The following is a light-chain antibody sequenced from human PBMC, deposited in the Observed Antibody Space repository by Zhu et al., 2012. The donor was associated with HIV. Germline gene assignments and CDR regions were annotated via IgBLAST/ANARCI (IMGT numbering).Light chain of an antibody. J-gene: IGKJ4*01. Sequence: DIQLTHSPSFLSASVGDRVTITCRASQDISIYLAWYQQKPGKAPKLLIYPASALQSGVPSRFSGSRSGTEFTLTISSLQPEDFGTYYCQHLTIYPTFGGGSKVEIK. CDR1: QDISIY. CDR3: QHLTIYPT. V-gene: IGKV1-9*01. CDR2: PAS.